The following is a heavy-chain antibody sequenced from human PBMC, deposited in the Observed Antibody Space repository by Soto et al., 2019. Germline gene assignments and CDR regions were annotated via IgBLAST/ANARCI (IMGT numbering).Heavy chain of an antibody. CDR3: ASCSGGSCYNGMDV. V-gene: IGHV1-2*04. Sequence: ASVKVSCKASGYTFTGYYMHWVRQAPGQGLEWMGWINPNSGGTNYAQKFQGWVTMTRDTSISTAYMELSRLRSDDTAVYYCASCSGGSCYNGMDVWGQGTTVTVSS. J-gene: IGHJ6*02. CDR1: GYTFTGYY. CDR2: INPNSGGT. D-gene: IGHD2-15*01.